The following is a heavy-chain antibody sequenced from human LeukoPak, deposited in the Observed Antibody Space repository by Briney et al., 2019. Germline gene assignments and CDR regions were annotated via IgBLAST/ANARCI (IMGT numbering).Heavy chain of an antibody. V-gene: IGHV1-46*04. J-gene: IGHJ4*02. CDR3: AQDGGDGSGYYYYDY. CDR1: GYTFTISL. CDR2: IIPSGGST. D-gene: IGHD3-22*01. Sequence: ASVKVYCMACGYTFTISLMYGVRQAPGQGLEWMGIIIPSGGSTSYAQKLQGRVTMTSDTSTSTAYMELSSLKSEDTAVYYCAQDGGDGSGYYYYDYWGQGTLATVSS.